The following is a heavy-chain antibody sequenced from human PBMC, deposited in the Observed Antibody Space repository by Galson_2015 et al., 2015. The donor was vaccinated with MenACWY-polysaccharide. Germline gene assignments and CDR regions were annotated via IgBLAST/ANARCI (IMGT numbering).Heavy chain of an antibody. CDR1: GFTFNIYA. J-gene: IGHJ3*01. CDR3: ARDPHCGAGCSIHDAFDV. D-gene: IGHD2-21*02. CDR2: ISGSGGST. V-gene: IGHV3-23*01. Sequence: SLRLSCAASGFTFNIYAMSWVRQAPGRGLEWVSTISGSGGSTYYADSVKGRFTVSRDNAKNTVYLQMNSLRAEDTAVYYCARDPHCGAGCSIHDAFDVWGQGTKVTVSS.